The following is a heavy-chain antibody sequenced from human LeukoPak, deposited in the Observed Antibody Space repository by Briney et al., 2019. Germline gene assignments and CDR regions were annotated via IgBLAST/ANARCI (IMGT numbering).Heavy chain of an antibody. CDR3: ASDLLYCSSTSCSGLDY. V-gene: IGHV3-21*01. Sequence: PGGSLRLSCAASGFTFSSYSMNWVRQAPGKGLEWVSSISSSSSYIYYADSVKGRFTISRDNAKNSLYLQMNSLRAEDTAVYYCASDLLYCSSTSCSGLDYWGQGTLVTVSS. J-gene: IGHJ4*02. CDR1: GFTFSSYS. D-gene: IGHD2-2*01. CDR2: ISSSSSYI.